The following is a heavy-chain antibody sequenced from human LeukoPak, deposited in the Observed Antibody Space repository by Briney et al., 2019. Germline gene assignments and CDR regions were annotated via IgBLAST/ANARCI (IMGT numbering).Heavy chain of an antibody. CDR2: IDNDGSST. CDR3: ATAACDY. Sequence: GGSLRLSCEASGFTFSSYRMHWVRQAPGKGLVWVSRIDNDGSSTTYADSVKGRSTISRDNAKNTLYLQMNSLRAEDTAVYYCATAACDYWGQGTLVTVSS. V-gene: IGHV3-74*01. CDR1: GFTFSSYR. J-gene: IGHJ4*02.